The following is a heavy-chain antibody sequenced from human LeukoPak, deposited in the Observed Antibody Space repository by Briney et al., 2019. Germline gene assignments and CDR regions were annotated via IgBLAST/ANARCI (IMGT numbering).Heavy chain of an antibody. Sequence: GRSLRLSCAASGFIFSSYGMHWVRQAPGKGLEWVAVVWYDGTNKYYADSVKGRFTISRDNSKNTLYLQMYSLRAEDTAVYYCAGKGYYYYGMDVWGQGTTVTVSS. D-gene: IGHD4-23*01. CDR3: AGKGYYYYGMDV. CDR1: GFIFSSYG. CDR2: VWYDGTNK. V-gene: IGHV3-33*01. J-gene: IGHJ6*02.